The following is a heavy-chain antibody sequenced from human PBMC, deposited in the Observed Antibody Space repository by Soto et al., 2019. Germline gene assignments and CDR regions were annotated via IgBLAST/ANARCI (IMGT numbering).Heavy chain of an antibody. J-gene: IGHJ4*02. CDR1: GFTVSTKY. CDR3: ARDPWAADY. D-gene: IGHD3-16*01. Sequence: EVQLVESGGGLDQPGGSLRLSCAASGFTVSTKYMSWVRQAPGKGLEWVSVIYSGGSTFYADSVRGRFTISRDNSKNTVNLQMNSRRAEDTAVYYCARDPWAADYWGQGTLVTVSS. CDR2: IYSGGST. V-gene: IGHV3-66*01.